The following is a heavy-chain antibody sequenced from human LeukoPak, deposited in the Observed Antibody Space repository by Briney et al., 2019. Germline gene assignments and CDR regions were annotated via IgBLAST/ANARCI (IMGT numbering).Heavy chain of an antibody. CDR3: ARSTGDLDY. CDR1: GFMFHIYS. CDR2: MSGTTSAI. Sequence: PGGSLRLSCAASGFMFHIYSMNWVRQAPGKGLEWISFMSGTTSAIYYAESVKGRFTISRDNTKNSLFLQMNSLGVEDTAVYYCARSTGDLDYWGQGTLVTVSS. J-gene: IGHJ4*02. D-gene: IGHD7-27*01. V-gene: IGHV3-48*04.